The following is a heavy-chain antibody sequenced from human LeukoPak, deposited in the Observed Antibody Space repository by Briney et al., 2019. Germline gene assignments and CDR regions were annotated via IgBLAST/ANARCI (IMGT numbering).Heavy chain of an antibody. Sequence: PGGSLRLSCAAAGFIVSSYSMNWVRQAPGKGLEWVSSISRGSASIYYADSLKGRVTIPRDNAKNSLSLQMNSLRVDDTAVYYCARAPPYCGGDCSDWYFDLWGRGTLVIVSS. CDR1: GFIVSSYS. CDR3: ARAPPYCGGDCSDWYFDL. V-gene: IGHV3-21*01. J-gene: IGHJ2*01. D-gene: IGHD2-21*02. CDR2: ISRGSASI.